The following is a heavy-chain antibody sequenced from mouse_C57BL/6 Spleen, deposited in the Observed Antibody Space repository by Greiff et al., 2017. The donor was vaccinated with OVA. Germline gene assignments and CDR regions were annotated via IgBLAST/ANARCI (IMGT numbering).Heavy chain of an antibody. J-gene: IGHJ1*03. V-gene: IGHV1-61*01. D-gene: IGHD2-5*01. CDR2: IYPSDSET. CDR1: GYTFTSYW. Sequence: QVQLQQPGAELVRPGSSVKLSCKASGYTFTSYWMDWVKQRPGQGLEWIGNIYPSDSETHYNQKFKDKATLTVDKSSSTAYMQRSSLTSEDSAVYYCARRTTYYSNWYFDVWGTGTTVTISA. CDR3: ARRTTYYSNWYFDV.